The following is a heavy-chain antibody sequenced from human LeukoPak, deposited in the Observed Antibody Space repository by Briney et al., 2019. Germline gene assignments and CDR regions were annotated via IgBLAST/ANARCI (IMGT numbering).Heavy chain of an antibody. Sequence: PGGSLRLSCAASGFTFSSYWMSWVRQAPGKGLEWVANIKQDGSEKYYVDSVKGRFTISRDNAKNSLYLQMNSLRSDDTAVYYCARDLMDIVVVPAAMLYNWFDPWGQGTLVTVSS. CDR2: IKQDGSEK. D-gene: IGHD2-2*03. J-gene: IGHJ5*02. CDR3: ARDLMDIVVVPAAMLYNWFDP. CDR1: GFTFSSYW. V-gene: IGHV3-7*03.